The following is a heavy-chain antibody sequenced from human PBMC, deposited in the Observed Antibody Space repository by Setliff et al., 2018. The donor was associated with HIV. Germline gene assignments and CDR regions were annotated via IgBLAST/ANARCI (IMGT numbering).Heavy chain of an antibody. CDR1: GGPISNSRYY. CDR2: IYYSGST. CDR3: ASRVYYYDSSGYLREEGFDP. Sequence: PSETLSLTCTVSGGPISNSRYYWSWTRQPPGKGLEWIGSIYYSGSTYYNPSLKSRVTISVDTSKNQFSLKLSSVTAADAAVYYCASRVYYYDSSGYLREEGFDPWGQGTLVTVSS. V-gene: IGHV4-39*01. J-gene: IGHJ5*02. D-gene: IGHD3-22*01.